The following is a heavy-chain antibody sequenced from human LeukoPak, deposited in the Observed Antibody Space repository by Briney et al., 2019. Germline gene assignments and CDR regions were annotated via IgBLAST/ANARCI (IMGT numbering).Heavy chain of an antibody. Sequence: GGSLRLSCAASGFTFDDYAMSWVRQAPGKGLEWVSAISGSGGSTYYADSVKGRFTISRDNSKNTLYLQMNSLRAEDTAVYYCAKDVRNSFAAYGMDVWGQGTTVTVSS. CDR2: ISGSGGST. V-gene: IGHV3-23*01. CDR1: GFTFDDYA. J-gene: IGHJ6*02. CDR3: AKDVRNSFAAYGMDV. D-gene: IGHD2-21*01.